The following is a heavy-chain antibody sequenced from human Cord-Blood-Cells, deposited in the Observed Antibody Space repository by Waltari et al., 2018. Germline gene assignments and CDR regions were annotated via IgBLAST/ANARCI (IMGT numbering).Heavy chain of an antibody. CDR1: GYTFTSYA. CDR2: FNTNTGNP. J-gene: IGHJ3*02. CDR3: ASSSRGIVVVPAASGDAFDI. D-gene: IGHD2-2*01. Sequence: QVQLVQSGSELKKPGASVQVSCKASGYTFTSYATNWVRQAPGQGLGWVGWFNTNTGNPTYAQGFTGRFVFSLDTSVSTAYLQISSLKAEDTAVYYCASSSRGIVVVPAASGDAFDIWGQGTMVTVSS. V-gene: IGHV7-4-1*02.